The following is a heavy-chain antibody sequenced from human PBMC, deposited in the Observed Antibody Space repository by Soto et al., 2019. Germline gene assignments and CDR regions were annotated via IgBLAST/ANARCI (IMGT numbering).Heavy chain of an antibody. CDR2: IWFDGSKK. CDR1: GFTFRSYG. CDR3: ARDRLVPYGYGMDV. V-gene: IGHV3-33*01. D-gene: IGHD2-2*01. Sequence: QMQLVESGGGVVQPGRSLRLSCAASGFTFRSYGIHWVRQAPGKGLEWVALIWFDGSKKYYVDYVKGRFAVSRDNSKNTLYLQMTSLRVEDTAVYYCARDRLVPYGYGMDVWGQGTTVTVSS. J-gene: IGHJ6*02.